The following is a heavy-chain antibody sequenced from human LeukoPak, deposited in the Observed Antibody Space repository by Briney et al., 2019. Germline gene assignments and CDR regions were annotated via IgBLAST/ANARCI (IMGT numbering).Heavy chain of an antibody. V-gene: IGHV5-51*01. CDR1: GYSFTNYW. Sequence: GESLKISCKGSGYSFTNYWIGWVRQMPGKGLEWMGIIYPGDSDTRYSPPFQGQVTISADKSISTAYLQWSSLKASDTAMYYCARQAPHSVIFGKDDYYDSGANWFDPWGQGTLVTVSS. J-gene: IGHJ5*02. CDR3: ARQAPHSVIFGKDDYYDSGANWFDP. CDR2: IYPGDSDT. D-gene: IGHD3-22*01.